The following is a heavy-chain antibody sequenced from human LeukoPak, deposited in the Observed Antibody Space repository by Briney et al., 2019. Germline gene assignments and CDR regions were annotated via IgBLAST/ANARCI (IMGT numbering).Heavy chain of an antibody. J-gene: IGHJ5*02. CDR1: GGTFSSYA. CDR2: IIPIFGTA. V-gene: IGHV1-69*06. Sequence: GASVKVSCKASGGTFSSYAISWVRQAPGQGLEWMGGIIPIFGTANYAQKFQGRVTITADKSTSTAYMELSSLSSVTAADTAVYYCARVGIYYDSSGYYWPHWFDPWGQGTLVTVSS. D-gene: IGHD3-22*01. CDR3: ARVGIYYDSSGYYWPHWFDP.